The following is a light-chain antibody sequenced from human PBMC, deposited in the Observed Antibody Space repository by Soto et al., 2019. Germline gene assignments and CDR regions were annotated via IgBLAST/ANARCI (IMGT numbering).Light chain of an antibody. CDR3: SSQASGSILI. Sequence: QSALTQPASVSGSLGQSTTISCTGTSSDVGYYNHISWYQQHPGKAPKLIIYDVTNRPSGVSNRFSGSKSGNTASLTISGLQAEDEAEYYCSSQASGSILIFGGGTKLTVL. CDR1: SSDVGYYNH. V-gene: IGLV2-14*03. J-gene: IGLJ2*01. CDR2: DVT.